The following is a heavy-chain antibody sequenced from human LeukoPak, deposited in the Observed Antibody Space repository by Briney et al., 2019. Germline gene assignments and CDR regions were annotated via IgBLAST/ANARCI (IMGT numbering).Heavy chain of an antibody. J-gene: IGHJ3*02. CDR3: ARGYYDILTGYSADHAFDI. D-gene: IGHD3-9*01. CDR1: GGSISSYY. CDR2: IYTSGST. Sequence: PSETLSLTCTVSGGSISSYYWSWIPQPAGKGLEWIGRIYTSGSTNYNPSLKSRVTMSVDTSKNQFSLKLSSVTAADTAVYYCARGYYDILTGYSADHAFDIWGQGTMVTVSS. V-gene: IGHV4-4*07.